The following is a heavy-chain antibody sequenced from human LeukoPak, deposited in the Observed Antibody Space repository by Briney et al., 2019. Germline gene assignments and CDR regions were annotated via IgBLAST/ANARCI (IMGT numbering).Heavy chain of an antibody. Sequence: PGGSLRLSCAASGFTFSSYGMHWVRQAPGKGLEWVANIKQDGSEKYYVDSVKGRLTISRDNAKNSLYLQMNSLRAEDTAVYYCARVGGSYCGWFDPWGQGTLVTVSS. D-gene: IGHD1-26*01. J-gene: IGHJ5*02. CDR2: IKQDGSEK. CDR3: ARVGGSYCGWFDP. V-gene: IGHV3-7*01. CDR1: GFTFSSYG.